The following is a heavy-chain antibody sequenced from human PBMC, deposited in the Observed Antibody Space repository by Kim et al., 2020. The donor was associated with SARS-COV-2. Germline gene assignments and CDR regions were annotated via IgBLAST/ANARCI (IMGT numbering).Heavy chain of an antibody. CDR3: ARVRPRLARPRYDILTGRVKEPVDY. V-gene: IGHV4-59*01. D-gene: IGHD3-9*01. CDR2: IYYSGST. CDR1: GGSISSYY. Sequence: SETLSLTCTVSGGSISSYYWSWIRQPPGKGLEWIGYIYYSGSTNYNPSLKSRVTISVDTSKNQFSLKLSSVTAADTAVYHCARVRPRLARPRYDILTGRVKEPVDYWGQGTLVTVSS. J-gene: IGHJ4*02.